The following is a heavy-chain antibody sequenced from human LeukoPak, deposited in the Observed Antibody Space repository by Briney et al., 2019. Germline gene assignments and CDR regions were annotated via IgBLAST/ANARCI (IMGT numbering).Heavy chain of an antibody. D-gene: IGHD5-18*01. CDR3: ARDGYSYGTGPDY. CDR2: ISSSSSYI. J-gene: IGHJ4*02. V-gene: IGHV3-21*01. CDR1: GFTFSSYS. Sequence: GGSLRLSCAASGFTFSSYSMTWVRQAPGKGLEWVSSISSSSSYIYYADSVKGRFTISRDNAKNSLCLQMNSLRAEDTAVYYCARDGYSYGTGPDYWGQGTLDTVSS.